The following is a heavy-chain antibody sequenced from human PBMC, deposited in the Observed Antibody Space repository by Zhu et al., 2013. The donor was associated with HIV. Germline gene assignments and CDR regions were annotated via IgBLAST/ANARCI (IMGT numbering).Heavy chain of an antibody. Sequence: QVQLVQSGAEVKKPGSSVKVSCKASGGTFSSYAISWVRQAPGQGLEWMGGIIPIFGTANYAQKFQGRVTITADKSTSTAYMELSSLRSEDTAVYYCARGGRIVVVPAAMLTAFDIWGQGTMVTVSS. D-gene: IGHD2-2*01. V-gene: IGHV1-69*06. CDR3: ARGGRIVVVPAAMLTAFDI. CDR1: GGTFSSYA. CDR2: IIPIFGTA. J-gene: IGHJ3*02.